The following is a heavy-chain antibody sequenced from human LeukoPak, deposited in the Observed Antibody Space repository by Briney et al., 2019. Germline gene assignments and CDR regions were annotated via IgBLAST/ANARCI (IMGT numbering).Heavy chain of an antibody. J-gene: IGHJ5*02. Sequence: GGSLRLSCAASGFTFSSYSMNWVRQAPGKGLEWVSSISSSSSYIYYADSVKGRFTTSRDNAKNSLYLQMNSLRAEDTAVYYCAREGGLENWFDPWGQGTLVTVSS. CDR3: AREGGLENWFDP. CDR2: ISSSSSYI. V-gene: IGHV3-21*01. D-gene: IGHD1-1*01. CDR1: GFTFSSYS.